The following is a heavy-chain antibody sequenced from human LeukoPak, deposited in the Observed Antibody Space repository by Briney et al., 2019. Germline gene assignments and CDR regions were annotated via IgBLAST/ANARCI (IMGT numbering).Heavy chain of an antibody. J-gene: IGHJ4*02. CDR1: GFAFSSYA. CDR3: AKDLLGDIVVVVAALAAFDY. CDR2: ISGSGGST. D-gene: IGHD2-15*01. V-gene: IGHV3-23*01. Sequence: PGGSLRLSCAASGFAFSSYAMSWVRQAPGKGLEWVSAISGSGGSTYYADSVKGRFTISRDNSKNTLYLQMNSLRAEDTAVYYCAKDLLGDIVVVVAALAAFDYWGQGTLVTVSS.